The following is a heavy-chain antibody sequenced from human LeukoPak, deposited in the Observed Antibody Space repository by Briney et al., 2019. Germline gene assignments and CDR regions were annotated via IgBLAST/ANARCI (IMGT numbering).Heavy chain of an antibody. CDR1: GGSISSYY. J-gene: IGHJ4*02. V-gene: IGHV4-59*01. D-gene: IGHD3-16*01. Sequence: SETLSLTCTVSGGSISSYYWSWIRQPPGKGLEWIGYIYNSGYTNYNPSLKSRVTISVDTSKNQFSLKLSSVTAADTAVYYCARVEITFGGSIDYWGQGTLVTVSS. CDR3: ARVEITFGGSIDY. CDR2: IYNSGYT.